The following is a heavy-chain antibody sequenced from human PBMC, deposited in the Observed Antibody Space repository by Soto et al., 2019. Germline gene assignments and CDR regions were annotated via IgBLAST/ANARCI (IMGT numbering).Heavy chain of an antibody. CDR3: ARVGSSWFSPYFDY. CDR1: GGSITNYY. V-gene: IGHV4-59*01. CDR2: IYYSGTT. Sequence: SETLSLTCTVSGGSITNYYWNWIRQPPGKGLEWIGYIYYSGTTNYNPSLKSRVTMSVDTSKNQFSLKLTSVTAADTAVYYCARVGSSWFSPYFDYWGHGALVTVS. D-gene: IGHD6-13*01. J-gene: IGHJ4*01.